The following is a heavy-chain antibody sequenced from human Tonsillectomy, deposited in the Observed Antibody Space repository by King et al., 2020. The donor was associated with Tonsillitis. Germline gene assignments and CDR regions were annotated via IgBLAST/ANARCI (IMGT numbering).Heavy chain of an antibody. CDR2: IYTSGST. V-gene: IGHV4-61*02. J-gene: IGHJ4*02. Sequence: QLQESGPGLVKPSQNLSLTCTVSGGSISSGSYYWSWIRQPAGKGLEWIGRIYTSGSTNYNPSLKSRVTMSVDTSKNQFSLKLSSVTAADTAVYYCARGRITIFGVPEDFDYWGQGTLVTVSS. CDR1: GGSISSGSYY. CDR3: ARGRITIFGVPEDFDY. D-gene: IGHD3-3*01.